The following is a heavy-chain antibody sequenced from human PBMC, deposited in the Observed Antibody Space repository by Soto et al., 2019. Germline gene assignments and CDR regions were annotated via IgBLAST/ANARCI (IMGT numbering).Heavy chain of an antibody. CDR2: IYHSGTT. Sequence: SETLSLTCAVSGDSISSGYYWAWIRQPPGKGLEWVASIYHSGTTNYNPSLKSRVTISVDTSKNQFFLRLTSVTAADTAVYYCVREAYIGYGHAIDHWGPGTLVTVSS. J-gene: IGHJ4*02. V-gene: IGHV4-38-2*02. CDR3: VREAYIGYGHAIDH. D-gene: IGHD5-12*01. CDR1: GDSISSGYY.